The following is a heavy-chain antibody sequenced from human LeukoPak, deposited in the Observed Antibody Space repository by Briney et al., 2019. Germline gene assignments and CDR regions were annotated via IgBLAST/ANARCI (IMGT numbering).Heavy chain of an antibody. J-gene: IGHJ5*02. CDR2: INHSGSS. CDR1: GFTFSSYW. Sequence: GSLRLSCAASGFTFSSYWMSWIRQTPGKGLEWIGEINHSGSSNYNPSLKSRLNISVDMSKKQISLRLASVTAADTAVYYCARGRFQRRFMATPFDPWGQGTLVTVSS. V-gene: IGHV4-34*01. D-gene: IGHD4-23*01. CDR3: ARGRFQRRFMATPFDP.